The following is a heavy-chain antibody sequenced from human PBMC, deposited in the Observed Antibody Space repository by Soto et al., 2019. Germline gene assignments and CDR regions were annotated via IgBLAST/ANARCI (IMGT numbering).Heavy chain of an antibody. Sequence: EVQLLESGGGLVQPGGSLRLSCAASGFTFSSYAMSWVRQAPGKGLEWVSAISGSGGSTYYADSVKGRFTISRDNSKNTLYLQMNSLRAEDTAVYYCAKDRYYDFWSGLRWGMDVWGQGNTVTVSS. CDR2: ISGSGGST. D-gene: IGHD3-3*01. CDR3: AKDRYYDFWSGLRWGMDV. CDR1: GFTFSSYA. J-gene: IGHJ6*02. V-gene: IGHV3-23*01.